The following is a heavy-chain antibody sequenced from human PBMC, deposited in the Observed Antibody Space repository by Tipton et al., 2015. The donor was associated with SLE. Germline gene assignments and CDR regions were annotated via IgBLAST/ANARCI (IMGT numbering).Heavy chain of an antibody. CDR2: THYRGTT. J-gene: IGHJ4*02. V-gene: IGHV4-31*03. Sequence: TLSLTCTVSGVSVSSGGYYWHWIRHNPGKGLEWIGCTHYRGTTYYTPSLKSRVTMSVDTSKNQFSLKMTSVTAADTAVYYCARDHYGSLDYWGQGMLVTVSS. CDR1: GVSVSSGGYY. CDR3: ARDHYGSLDY. D-gene: IGHD3-16*01.